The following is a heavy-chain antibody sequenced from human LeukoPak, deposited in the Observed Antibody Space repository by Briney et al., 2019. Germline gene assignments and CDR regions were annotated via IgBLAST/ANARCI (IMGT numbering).Heavy chain of an antibody. V-gene: IGHV1-18*04. CDR2: ISAYNGNT. D-gene: IGHD6-19*01. J-gene: IGHJ5*02. CDR3: AREFLLVSSGIFDP. CDR1: GYTFTSYG. Sequence: REASVKVSCKASGYTFTSYGISWVRQAPGQGLEWMGWISAYNGNTSYAQKLQGRATMTTDTSTSTAYMELRSLRSDDTAVYYCAREFLLVSSGIFDPWGQGTLVTVSS.